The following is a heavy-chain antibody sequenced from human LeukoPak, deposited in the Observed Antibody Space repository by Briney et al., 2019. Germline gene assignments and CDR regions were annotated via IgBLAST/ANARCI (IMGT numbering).Heavy chain of an antibody. CDR3: VRDLFDDYSLDY. V-gene: IGHV3-21*01. CDR1: GFTFSSYS. D-gene: IGHD3-16*01. Sequence: GGSLRLSCAASGFTFSSYSMNWVRQAPGKGLEWVSSINSDSRLMYYAESVKGRFTISRDNARNSLYLQLNSLRAEDTVVYFCVRDLFDDYSLDYWGQGTLVTVSS. CDR2: INSDSRLM. J-gene: IGHJ4*02.